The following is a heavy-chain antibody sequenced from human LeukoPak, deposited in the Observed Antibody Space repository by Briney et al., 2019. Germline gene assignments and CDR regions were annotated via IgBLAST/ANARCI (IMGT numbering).Heavy chain of an antibody. Sequence: SETLSLTCAVSGDSFSSSNWWTWVRQPPGKGLEWIGEIYHTGSTNYNPSLKSQLTISVDKSKNQFSLKLSSVTAADTAVYYCARPGRYFDWPDAFDIWGQGTMVTVSS. CDR1: GDSFSSSNW. D-gene: IGHD3-9*01. CDR2: IYHTGST. CDR3: ARPGRYFDWPDAFDI. V-gene: IGHV4-4*02. J-gene: IGHJ3*02.